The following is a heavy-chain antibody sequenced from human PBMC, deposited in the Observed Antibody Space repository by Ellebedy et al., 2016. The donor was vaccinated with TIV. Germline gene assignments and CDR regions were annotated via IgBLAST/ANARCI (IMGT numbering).Heavy chain of an antibody. J-gene: IGHJ4*02. V-gene: IGHV3-48*02. CDR1: RFPFSSYS. Sequence: GESLKISCAASRFPFSSYSMNWVRQAPGTALAWLSYFSSSSTTISYADSVKGRFTISSYNAKNELYLQMNSLRDEDTAVYYWARNSMVTWNDYWGQGTLVTVSS. CDR2: FSSSSTTI. CDR3: ARNSMVTWNDY. D-gene: IGHD5-18*01.